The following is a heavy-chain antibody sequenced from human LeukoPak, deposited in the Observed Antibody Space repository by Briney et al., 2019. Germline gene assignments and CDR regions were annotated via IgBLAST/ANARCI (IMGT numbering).Heavy chain of an antibody. V-gene: IGHV4-38-2*01. Sequence: PSETLSLTCAVSGYSISSGYYWGWIRQPPGKGLEWIGSIYHSGSTYYNPSLKSRVTISVDTSKNQFSLKLSSVTAADTAVYYCARGNELQHCPDYWGQGTLVTVSS. CDR1: GYSISSGYY. CDR3: ARGNELQHCPDY. J-gene: IGHJ4*02. D-gene: IGHD2-21*02. CDR2: IYHSGST.